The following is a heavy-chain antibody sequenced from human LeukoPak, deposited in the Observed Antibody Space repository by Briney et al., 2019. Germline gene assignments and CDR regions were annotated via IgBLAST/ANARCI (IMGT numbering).Heavy chain of an antibody. V-gene: IGHV3-23*01. D-gene: IGHD2-21*01. CDR2: VSGSGGNT. Sequence: GGSLRLSCAASGFTFNTYAMSWGRQAPGKGLEWVSGVSGSGGNTYYADSVKGRFTISRDNSKNTLFLEMNSLRAEDTAVYYCARDRCGDICFYGLDVWGQGTTVSVSS. J-gene: IGHJ6*02. CDR1: GFTFNTYA. CDR3: ARDRCGDICFYGLDV.